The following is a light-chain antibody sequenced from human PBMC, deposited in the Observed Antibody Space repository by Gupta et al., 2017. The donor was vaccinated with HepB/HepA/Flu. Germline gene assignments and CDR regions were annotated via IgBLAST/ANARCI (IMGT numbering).Light chain of an antibody. V-gene: IGLV3-1*01. CDR1: ELGDKF. CDR2: EDA. CDR3: QAWDTRKVV. J-gene: IGLJ3*02. Sequence: SYDLTQPPSLSVSPGQTATITCSGDELGDKFVYWYQQKPGQSPILLMYEDAKRPSEIPERFSGSNSGDTATLTISGTQTLDEADYYCQAWDTRKVVFGGGTKLTVL.